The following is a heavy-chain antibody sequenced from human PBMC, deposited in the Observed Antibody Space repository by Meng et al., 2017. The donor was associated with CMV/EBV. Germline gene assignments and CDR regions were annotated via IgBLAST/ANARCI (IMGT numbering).Heavy chain of an antibody. CDR3: ASGYDSGWYFDY. CDR1: GYAFTGYY. J-gene: IGHJ4*02. V-gene: IGHV1-2*02. Sequence: ASVTVSCKASGYAFTGYYMHWVRQAPGQGLEWMGWINPNSGGTNYAQKLQCRVTMTRDTSISTAYIELSRLRSDDTAVYYCASGYDSGWYFDYWGQGTLVTVSS. D-gene: IGHD5-12*01. CDR2: INPNSGGT.